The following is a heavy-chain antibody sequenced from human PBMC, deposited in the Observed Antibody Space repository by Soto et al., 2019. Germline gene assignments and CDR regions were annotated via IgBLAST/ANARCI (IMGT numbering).Heavy chain of an antibody. Sequence: QVQLVQSWAEVKKPGSSVKVSCKASGGTFSSYAISWVRQAPGQGLEWMGGIISIFGTANYAQKFQGRVTITADESTSAAYMGLSSLRSEETAVYYCARGRVRYSGYAAVGYWGQGTLVTVSS. J-gene: IGHJ4*02. V-gene: IGHV1-69*01. CDR3: ARGRVRYSGYAAVGY. D-gene: IGHD5-12*01. CDR2: IISIFGTA. CDR1: GGTFSSYA.